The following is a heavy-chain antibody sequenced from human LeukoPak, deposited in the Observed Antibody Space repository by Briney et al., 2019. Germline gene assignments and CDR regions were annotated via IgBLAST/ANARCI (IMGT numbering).Heavy chain of an antibody. CDR1: GGSFSGYY. V-gene: IGHV4-34*01. J-gene: IGHJ6*03. CDR3: ARAAGYSSSWYRLHYYYYMDV. CDR2: INHSGST. Sequence: SETLSLTCAVYGGSFSGYYWSWIRQPPGKGLEWIGEINHSGSTNYNPSLKSRVTISVDTSKNQFSLKLSSVTAADTAVYYCARAAGYSSSWYRLHYYYYMDVWGKGTMVTVSS. D-gene: IGHD6-13*01.